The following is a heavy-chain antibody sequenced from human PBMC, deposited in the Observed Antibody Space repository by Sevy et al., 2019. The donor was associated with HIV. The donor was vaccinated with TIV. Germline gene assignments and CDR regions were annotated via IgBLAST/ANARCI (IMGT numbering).Heavy chain of an antibody. V-gene: IGHV3-53*01. D-gene: IGHD3-22*01. CDR2: IYRGENT. J-gene: IGHJ3*02. CDR3: ARLSVYYYDSDGYYTTGNAFDI. CDR1: GFDVSSTY. Sequence: GGSLRLSCAATGFDVSSTYMSWVRQGPGKGLEWVSIIYRGENTHYTDSVKGRFPISRDNSKNTLFLQMNSLRAEDTAVYYCARLSVYYYDSDGYYTTGNAFDIWGQGTMVTVSS.